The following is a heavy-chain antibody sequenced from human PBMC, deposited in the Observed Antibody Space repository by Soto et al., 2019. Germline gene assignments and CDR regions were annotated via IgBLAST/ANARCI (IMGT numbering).Heavy chain of an antibody. CDR2: ISSSSSYT. CDR1: GFTFSDYY. Sequence: PGGSLRLSCAASGFTFSDYYMSWIRQAPGKGLEWVSYISSSSSYTNYADSVKGRFTISRDNAKNSLYLQMNSLKAEDTAVYYCESSVGYCSSTSCLDYYYYGMDVWGQGTTVTVSS. CDR3: ESSVGYCSSTSCLDYYYYGMDV. J-gene: IGHJ6*02. V-gene: IGHV3-11*06. D-gene: IGHD2-2*01.